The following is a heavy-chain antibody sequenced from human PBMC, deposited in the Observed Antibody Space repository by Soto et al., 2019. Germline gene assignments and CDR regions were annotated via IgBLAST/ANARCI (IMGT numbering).Heavy chain of an antibody. CDR3: ARQIYDSDTGPNFQYYFDS. Sequence: VVLLKIWCRGSGDSSAGYWGTWVRQKTGKGLAWMGRIDPSDSQTYYSPSFRGHANIPATKSITTVFLQWSSLRASDTAMYYCARQIYDSDTGPNFQYYFDSWGQGTLVTVSS. D-gene: IGHD3-22*01. J-gene: IGHJ4*02. V-gene: IGHV5-10-1*01. CDR2: IDPSDSQT. CDR1: GDSSAGYW.